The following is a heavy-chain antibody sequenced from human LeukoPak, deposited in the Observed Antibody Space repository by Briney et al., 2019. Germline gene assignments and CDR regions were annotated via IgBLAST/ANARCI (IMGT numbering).Heavy chain of an antibody. D-gene: IGHD1-26*01. V-gene: IGHV3-21*01. Sequence: PGXXLRLSCAASGFIFSSHYMNWVRQAPGKGLEWVSSISSSGGYIYSADSVKGRFTIYRENAKKSVYLHMTSLSAEDTAVYYCARTYNGSSHFDYWGQGTLVTVSS. CDR1: GFIFSSHY. CDR2: ISSSGGYI. J-gene: IGHJ4*02. CDR3: ARTYNGSSHFDY.